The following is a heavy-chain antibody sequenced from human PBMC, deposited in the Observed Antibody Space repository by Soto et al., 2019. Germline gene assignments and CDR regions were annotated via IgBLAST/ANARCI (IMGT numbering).Heavy chain of an antibody. CDR2: IIPILGIA. CDR1: GGTFSSYT. J-gene: IGHJ6*02. Sequence: QVQLVQSGAEVKKPGSSVKVSCKASGGTFSSYTISWVXXXXXXXXXWMGRIIPILGIANYAQKFQGRVTITADKSTSTAYMELSSLRSEDTAVYYCASLMSSGYYYGMDVWGQGTTVTVSS. D-gene: IGHD3-10*01. V-gene: IGHV1-69*02. CDR3: ASLMSSGYYYGMDV.